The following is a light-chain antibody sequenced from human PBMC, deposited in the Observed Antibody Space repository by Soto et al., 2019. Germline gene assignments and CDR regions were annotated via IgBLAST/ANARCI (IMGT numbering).Light chain of an antibody. J-gene: IGKJ2*01. CDR3: LRYDISPFP. Sequence: EIVLTQSPGNLSLSPGERATLSCRASQSVSSTYLAWYQQKPGQAPRLLIYGASSRATGIPARFSGSGSGTDFTLTISRLEPEDFAAYYCLRYDISPFPFGQGTKLEIK. V-gene: IGKV3-20*01. CDR2: GAS. CDR1: QSVSSTY.